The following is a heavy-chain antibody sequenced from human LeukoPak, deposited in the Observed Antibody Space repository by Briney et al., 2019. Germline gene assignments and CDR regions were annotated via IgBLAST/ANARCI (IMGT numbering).Heavy chain of an antibody. V-gene: IGHV4-59*08. D-gene: IGHD5-18*01. CDR1: GGSISNYY. Sequence: SETLSLTCTVSGGSISNYYWSWFRQSPGKGLEWIAYNYYSGSTNYNSSLKSRVTVFVDTSKNHFFLNLTSVTAADTAVYYCARHRYSFGYFSAPFDIWGQGTMVTVSS. CDR2: NYYSGST. J-gene: IGHJ3*02. CDR3: ARHRYSFGYFSAPFDI.